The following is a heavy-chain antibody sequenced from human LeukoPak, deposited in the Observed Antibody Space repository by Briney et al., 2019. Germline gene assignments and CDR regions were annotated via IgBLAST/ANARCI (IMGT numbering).Heavy chain of an antibody. J-gene: IGHJ3*01. D-gene: IGHD2-15*01. Sequence: SETLSLTFNVSGGSTSSSSYYWGWIRQPPGKGLEWIVSVYYSGSTYYNPSLKSRISISVDMSKNQFSQKLNSVTAADTAMYYCARLPSECSGGTCYNDAFDVWGQGTLVIVSS. CDR3: ARLPSECSGGTCYNDAFDV. V-gene: IGHV4-39*01. CDR1: GGSTSSSSYY. CDR2: VYYSGST.